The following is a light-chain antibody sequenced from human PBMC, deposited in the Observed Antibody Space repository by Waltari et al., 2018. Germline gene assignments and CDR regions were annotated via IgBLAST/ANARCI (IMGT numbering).Light chain of an antibody. V-gene: IGKV1-8*01. Sequence: AIRMTQSPSSFSASTGDRVTITCRASQGISSYLAWYQQKPGKAPKLLIYAASTLQSGVPSRFSGSGSVTDFTLPISCLQSEDFATYYCQQYYSYPPWTFGQGTKVETK. CDR2: AAS. CDR3: QQYYSYPPWT. CDR1: QGISSY. J-gene: IGKJ1*01.